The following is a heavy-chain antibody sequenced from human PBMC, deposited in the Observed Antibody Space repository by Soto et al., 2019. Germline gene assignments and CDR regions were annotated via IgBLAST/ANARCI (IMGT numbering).Heavy chain of an antibody. D-gene: IGHD6-13*01. V-gene: IGHV3-33*01. CDR1: GFTFSSNG. CDR2: IWYDGSDK. CDR3: ARAYSSSWWGTNFPYGMDV. J-gene: IGHJ6*02. Sequence: PGGSLRLSCAASGFTFSSNGMHWVRQAPGKGLEWVAVIWYDGSDKYYADSVKGRFTISRDNSKNTLYLQMNSLRAEDTAVYYCARAYSSSWWGTNFPYGMDVWGQGTTVTVSS.